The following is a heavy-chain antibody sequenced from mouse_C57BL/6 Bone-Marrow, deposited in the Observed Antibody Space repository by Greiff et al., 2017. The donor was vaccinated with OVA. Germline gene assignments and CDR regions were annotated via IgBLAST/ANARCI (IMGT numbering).Heavy chain of an antibody. CDR2: IYWDDDK. CDR1: GFSLSTSGMG. J-gene: IGHJ2*01. D-gene: IGHD2-1*01. Sequence: QVTLKESGPGILQSSQTLSLTCSSSGFSLSTSGMGVSWIRPPPGMGLEWLVHIYWDDDKRYNPFLKRRRTISKDTSRNQVFLKITSVDTADTATYYCARRGEDGNYFYFDYWGQGTTLTVSS. V-gene: IGHV8-12*01. CDR3: ARRGEDGNYFYFDY.